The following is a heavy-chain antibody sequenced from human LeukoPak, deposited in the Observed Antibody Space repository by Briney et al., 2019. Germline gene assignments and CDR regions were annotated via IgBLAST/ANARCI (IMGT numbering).Heavy chain of an antibody. Sequence: GSLRLSCAASGFTVSTNYMSWVRQAPGKGLEWVSLIYSGGGTYYADSVKGRFAISRDNSRNTLSLQMNSLRVDDTAVYYCARGFRSVTTWGYFDYWGQGALVTVSS. CDR2: IYSGGGT. V-gene: IGHV3-66*01. CDR3: ARGFRSVTTWGYFDY. D-gene: IGHD4-17*01. CDR1: GFTVSTNY. J-gene: IGHJ4*02.